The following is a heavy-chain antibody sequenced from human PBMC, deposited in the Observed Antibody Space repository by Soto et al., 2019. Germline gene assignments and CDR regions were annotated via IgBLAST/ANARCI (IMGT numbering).Heavy chain of an antibody. CDR1: GYTFTSYY. V-gene: IGHV1-46*01. J-gene: IGHJ6*02. CDR3: ARDLLTIFGVVINGGMDV. D-gene: IGHD3-3*01. CDR2: INPSGGST. Sequence: GASVKVSCKASGYTFTSYYMHWVRQAPGQGLEWMGIINPSGGSTSYAQKFQGRVTMTRDTSTSTVYMELSSLRSEDTAVYYCARDLLTIFGVVINGGMDVSGQGTTVTVSS.